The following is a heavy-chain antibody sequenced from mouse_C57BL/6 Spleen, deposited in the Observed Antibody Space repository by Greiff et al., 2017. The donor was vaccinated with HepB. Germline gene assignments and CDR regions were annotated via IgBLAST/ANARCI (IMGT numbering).Heavy chain of an antibody. CDR1: GFTFSNYW. CDR2: IRLKSDNYAT. V-gene: IGHV6-3*01. D-gene: IGHD2-3*01. J-gene: IGHJ3*01. Sequence: EVMLVESGGGLVQPGGSMKLSCVASGFTFSNYWMNWVRQSPEKGLEWVAQIRLKSDNYATHYAESVKGRFTISRDDSKSSVYLQMNNLRAEDTGIYYCTLYVGAWFAYWGQGTLVTVSA. CDR3: TLYVGAWFAY.